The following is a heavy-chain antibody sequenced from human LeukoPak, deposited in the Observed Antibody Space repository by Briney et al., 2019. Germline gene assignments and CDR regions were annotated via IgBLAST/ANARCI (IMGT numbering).Heavy chain of an antibody. CDR1: GGTFSSYA. Sequence: GASVKVSCKASGGTFSSYAISWVRQAPGQGLEWMGGIIPIFGTANYAQKFQGRVTITADKSTSTAYMELSSMRSEDTAVYYCARDYSGGDAFDIRGQGTMVTVSS. V-gene: IGHV1-69*06. CDR2: IIPIFGTA. J-gene: IGHJ3*02. D-gene: IGHD2-15*01. CDR3: ARDYSGGDAFDI.